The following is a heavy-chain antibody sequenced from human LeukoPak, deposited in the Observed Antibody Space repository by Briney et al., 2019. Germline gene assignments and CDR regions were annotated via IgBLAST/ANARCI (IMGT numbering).Heavy chain of an antibody. V-gene: IGHV4-59*01. D-gene: IGHD2-21*02. Sequence: SETLSLTCTVSGGSISSYYWSWIRQPPGKGLEWIGYIYYSGSTNYNPSLKSRVTISVDTSKNQFSLKLSSVTAADAAVYYCARGPLSVTEYYFDYWGQGTLVTVSS. J-gene: IGHJ4*02. CDR3: ARGPLSVTEYYFDY. CDR1: GGSISSYY. CDR2: IYYSGST.